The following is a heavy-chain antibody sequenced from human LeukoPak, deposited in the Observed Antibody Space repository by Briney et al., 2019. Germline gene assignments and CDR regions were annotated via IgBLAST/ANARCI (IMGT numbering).Heavy chain of an antibody. D-gene: IGHD3-9*01. Sequence: GASVKVSCKVSGYTLTELFIHWVRQAPGKGLEWMGGFDPGERKTIYTQKFQGRLTMTEDTSTDTAYMDLSSLRSEDTAVYYCTTGIREQYYDLLTGYHYYMAVWGTGTTVTVSS. CDR2: FDPGERKT. CDR1: GYTLTELF. V-gene: IGHV1-24*01. CDR3: TTGIREQYYDLLTGYHYYMAV. J-gene: IGHJ6*03.